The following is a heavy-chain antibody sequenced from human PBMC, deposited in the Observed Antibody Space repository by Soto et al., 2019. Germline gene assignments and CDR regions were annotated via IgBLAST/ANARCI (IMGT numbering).Heavy chain of an antibody. Sequence: PGGSLRLSCAASGFTFSSYAMHWVRQAPGKGLEWVAVISYDGSNKYYADSVKGRFTISRDNSKNTLYLQMNSLRAEDTAVYYCARDDRDYYGMDVWGQGTTVTVSS. CDR2: ISYDGSNK. V-gene: IGHV3-30-3*01. J-gene: IGHJ6*02. CDR1: GFTFSSYA. CDR3: ARDDRDYYGMDV. D-gene: IGHD3-10*01.